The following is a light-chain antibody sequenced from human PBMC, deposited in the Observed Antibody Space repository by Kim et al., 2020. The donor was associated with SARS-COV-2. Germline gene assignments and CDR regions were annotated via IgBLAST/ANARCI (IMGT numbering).Light chain of an antibody. CDR3: QQYSHWPYS. CDR1: DDIANS. Sequence: SLYPGERATPSARASDDIANSFAWYQHTPGQAPRLLIYGATTRATGVPAKFTGSGSGTEFTLTIYSLQSEDFVIYFCQQYSHWPYSFGQGTKLEI. CDR2: GAT. V-gene: IGKV3-15*01. J-gene: IGKJ2*01.